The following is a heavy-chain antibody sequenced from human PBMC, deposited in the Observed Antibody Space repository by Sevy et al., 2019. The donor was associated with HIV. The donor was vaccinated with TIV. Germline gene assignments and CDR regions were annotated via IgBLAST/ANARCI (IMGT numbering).Heavy chain of an antibody. CDR2: IYSDGTT. Sequence: GGSLRLSCAVSGFTVSANYMTWVRQAPGKGLEWVSVIYSDGTTHHADSVKGRFSISKDNSNNTLYHQMNSLRAEDTAVYYCARGKGGYGYGLNYWGQGTLVTVSS. J-gene: IGHJ4*02. V-gene: IGHV3-66*01. D-gene: IGHD5-18*01. CDR3: ARGKGGYGYGLNY. CDR1: GFTVSANY.